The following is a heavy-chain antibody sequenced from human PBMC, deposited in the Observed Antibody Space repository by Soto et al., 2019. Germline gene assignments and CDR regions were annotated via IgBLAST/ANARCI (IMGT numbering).Heavy chain of an antibody. V-gene: IGHV3-21*01. CDR1: GFSFSTYS. CDR3: AREDTAWPLAYGLDV. CDR2: ISSRSDT. D-gene: IGHD2-21*02. J-gene: IGHJ6*02. Sequence: VGSLRLSCAASGFSFSTYSMNWVRQAPGKGLEWVSSISSRSDTYYADSVKGRFTISRDNAKNSVSLQMDSLRAEDAAVYYCAREDTAWPLAYGLDVWGQGTTVTVSS.